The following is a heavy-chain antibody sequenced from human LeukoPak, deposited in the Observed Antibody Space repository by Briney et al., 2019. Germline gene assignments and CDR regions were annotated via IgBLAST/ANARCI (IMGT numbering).Heavy chain of an antibody. CDR2: ISAKKGNA. J-gene: IGHJ6*02. CDR3: ARDDQHAHYYGMDV. Sequence: ASVTVSCKTSGYTFTTYDINWVRQAPGQGLEWMGWISAKKGNANYAQKFQGRVTMTTDTSTSTAYMELRSLRSDDTAVYYCARDDQHAHYYGMDVWGQGTTVTVSS. CDR1: GYTFTTYD. V-gene: IGHV1-18*01. D-gene: IGHD6-13*01.